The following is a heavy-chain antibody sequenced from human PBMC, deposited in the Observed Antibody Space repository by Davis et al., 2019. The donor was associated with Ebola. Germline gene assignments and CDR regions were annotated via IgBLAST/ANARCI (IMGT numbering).Heavy chain of an antibody. CDR1: GSTLSRYA. D-gene: IGHD2-2*02. J-gene: IGHJ2*01. V-gene: IGHV3-74*01. CDR2: ITSDGSDT. Sequence: GESLKISCAASGSTLSRYAMSWVRQVPGKGPVWVSHITSDGSDTTYADSVQGRFTISRDNAKNTLYLQMNSLRAEDTAMYYCARGYCSSTSCYTPARYFDLWGRGTLVTVSS. CDR3: ARGYCSSTSCYTPARYFDL.